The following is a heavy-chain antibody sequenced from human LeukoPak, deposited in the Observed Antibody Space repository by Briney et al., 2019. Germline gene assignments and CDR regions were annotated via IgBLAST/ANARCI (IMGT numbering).Heavy chain of an antibody. V-gene: IGHV1-24*01. D-gene: IGHD2-2*01. CDR2: FDPAAGTT. CDR3: ATLVVPAAKRGV. Sequence: ASVKVSCKVSGDILTELSIHWVRQTPGKGFEWMGGFDPAAGTTVYAQTFQDRIIMTGDTSTGTTYVELGSLTSDDTAIYYCATLVVPAAKRGVWGQGTLVTVS. J-gene: IGHJ4*02. CDR1: GDILTELS.